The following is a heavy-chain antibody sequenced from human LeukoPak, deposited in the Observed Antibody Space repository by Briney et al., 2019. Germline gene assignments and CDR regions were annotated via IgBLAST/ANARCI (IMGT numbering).Heavy chain of an antibody. CDR1: GLIFTSYA. D-gene: IGHD1-26*01. Sequence: GGSLRLSCAASGLIFTSYAMTWVRQAPGKGLEWVSGISGSGDSTYYADSVKGRFTISRDNSKNTLYLQMNSLRAEDTAVYYCARGGSYLSAFDIWGQGTMVTVSS. J-gene: IGHJ3*02. CDR2: ISGSGDST. V-gene: IGHV3-23*01. CDR3: ARGGSYLSAFDI.